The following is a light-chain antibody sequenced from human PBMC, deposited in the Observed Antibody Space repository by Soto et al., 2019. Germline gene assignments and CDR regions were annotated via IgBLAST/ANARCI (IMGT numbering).Light chain of an antibody. V-gene: IGLV1-51*01. J-gene: IGLJ3*02. CDR1: SSNVGKSY. CDR2: DNN. CDR3: GTWDSSLSAWV. Sequence: QSVLTQPPSVSAAPGQKVTISCSGSSSNVGKSYVSWYQQLPGTAPKLLILDNNKRPSGIADRFSGSKSGTSATLGITGLQTGDEAEYYCGTWDSSLSAWVFGGGTQLTVL.